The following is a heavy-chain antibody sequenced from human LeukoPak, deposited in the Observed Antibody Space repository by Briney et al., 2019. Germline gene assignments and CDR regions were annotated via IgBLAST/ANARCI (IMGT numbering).Heavy chain of an antibody. CDR3: ARAHDVPPYYYYYGMDV. CDR2: ISSSGSTI. Sequence: PGGSLRLSCAASGFTFSDYYMSWIRHAPGKGLEWVSYISSSGSTIYYADSVKGRFTISRDNAKNSLYLQMNSLRAEDTAVYYCARAHDVPPYYYYYGMDVWGQGTTVTVSS. J-gene: IGHJ6*02. D-gene: IGHD2-2*01. CDR1: GFTFSDYY. V-gene: IGHV3-11*01.